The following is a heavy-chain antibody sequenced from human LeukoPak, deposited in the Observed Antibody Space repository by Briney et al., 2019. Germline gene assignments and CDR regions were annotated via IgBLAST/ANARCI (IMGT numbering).Heavy chain of an antibody. CDR2: ISAYNGNT. CDR1: GYTFTSYG. V-gene: IGHV1-18*01. D-gene: IGHD2-2*02. Sequence: ASVKVSCKASGYTFTSYGISWVRQAPGQGLEWMGWISAYNGNTNYAQKLQGRVTMTTDTSTSTAYMELRSRRSDDTAVYYCVRDKLGYCSSTSCYKLGYYYYGMDVWGQGTTVTVSS. CDR3: VRDKLGYCSSTSCYKLGYYYYGMDV. J-gene: IGHJ6*02.